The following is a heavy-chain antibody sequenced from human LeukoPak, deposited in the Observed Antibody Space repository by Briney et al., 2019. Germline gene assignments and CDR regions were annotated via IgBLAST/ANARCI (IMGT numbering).Heavy chain of an antibody. V-gene: IGHV1-2*02. CDR3: ARRSAPNYNDY. D-gene: IGHD3-10*01. Sequence: ASVKVSCQASGYTFTGYYMHWLQQAPRQGREWMGWINPNSGGTNYAQKFQGRVTMTRDTSMSTAYMELSRLRSDDTAVYYCARRSAPNYNDYWGQGTLVTVSS. J-gene: IGHJ4*02. CDR1: GYTFTGYY. CDR2: INPNSGGT.